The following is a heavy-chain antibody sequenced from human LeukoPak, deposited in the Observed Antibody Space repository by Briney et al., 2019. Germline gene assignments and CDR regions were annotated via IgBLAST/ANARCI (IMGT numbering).Heavy chain of an antibody. CDR1: GFTCSSDA. V-gene: IGHV3-23*01. CDR3: AKDRRSWYPRYYYYMDV. D-gene: IGHD6-13*01. J-gene: IGHJ6*03. Sequence: GGSLRLPCAASGFTCSSDAMSWVRQAPGKGLEWCSAISGSGGSTYYADSVKGRFTIPRDNSKNTLYLQMNSLRAEDTAVYYCAKDRRSWYPRYYYYMDVWGKGTTVTVSS. CDR2: ISGSGGST.